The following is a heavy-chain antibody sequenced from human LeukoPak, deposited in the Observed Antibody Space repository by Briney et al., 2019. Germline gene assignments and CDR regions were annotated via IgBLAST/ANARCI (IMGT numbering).Heavy chain of an antibody. D-gene: IGHD3-3*01. CDR2: MSDIGPNT. J-gene: IGHJ3*02. Sequence: PGGSLRLSCAASGFGVSDYAMTWIRQSPGKGLEWVSSMSDIGPNTYYADSVKGRFTISRDTSKNTVFLQMNSLRAEDTALYYCARRLSLRFDAFAIWGPGTMVTVSS. CDR3: ARRLSLRFDAFAI. CDR1: GFGVSDYA. V-gene: IGHV3-23*01.